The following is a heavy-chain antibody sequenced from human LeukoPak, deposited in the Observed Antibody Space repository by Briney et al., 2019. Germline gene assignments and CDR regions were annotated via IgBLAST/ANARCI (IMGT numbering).Heavy chain of an antibody. D-gene: IGHD3-10*01. CDR2: IYYSGNT. J-gene: IGHJ4*02. Sequence: SETLSLTCTVSGGPISSYYWSWIRQPPGKGREGSGYIYYSGNTNYNPSLQNRVTISVDTSKNQFSLKLNSVTAADTAVYYCARDRGPFGYWGQGTLVTVSS. V-gene: IGHV4-59*13. CDR3: ARDRGPFGY. CDR1: GGPISSYY.